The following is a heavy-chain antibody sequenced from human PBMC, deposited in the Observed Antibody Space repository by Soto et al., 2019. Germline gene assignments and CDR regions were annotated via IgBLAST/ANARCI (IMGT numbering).Heavy chain of an antibody. V-gene: IGHV3-72*01. CDR3: AMLGGWSGGSSGMDV. CDR2: IRRKANSYTT. D-gene: IGHD6-19*01. CDR1: GLIFSDYH. J-gene: IGHJ6*02. Sequence: EVQLVESGGGLVQPGGSLRLSCAASGLIFSDYHMDWVRQAPGKGLEWVGRIRRKANSYTTEYAASVKGSFTISRDDSKNSLYLQMNSLKSEDTAAYYCAMLGGWSGGSSGMDVWGQGTTVTVSS.